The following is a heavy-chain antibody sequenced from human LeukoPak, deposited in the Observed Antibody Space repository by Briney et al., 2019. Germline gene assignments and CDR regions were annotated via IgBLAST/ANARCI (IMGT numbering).Heavy chain of an antibody. CDR1: GFTFSSYA. V-gene: IGHV3-30-3*01. CDR2: ISYDGSNK. CDR3: ARGQDIVVVPAAISRGLDAFDI. Sequence: PGGSLRLSCAASGFTFSSYAMHWVRQAPGKGLEWVAVISYDGSNKYYADSVKGRFTISRDNSKNTLYLQMNSLRAEDTAVYYCARGQDIVVVPAAISRGLDAFDIWGQGTMVTVSS. D-gene: IGHD2-2*02. J-gene: IGHJ3*02.